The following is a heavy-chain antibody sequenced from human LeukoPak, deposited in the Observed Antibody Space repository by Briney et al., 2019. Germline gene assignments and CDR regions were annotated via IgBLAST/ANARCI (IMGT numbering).Heavy chain of an antibody. CDR3: ARGSPSLRYSTYGTDV. Sequence: GGSLRLSCAASGFTFSSYSMNWVRQAPGKGLEWVSSISSSSSYIYYADSVKGRFTISRDNAKNSLYLQMNSLRAEDTAVYYCARGSPSLRYSTYGTDVWGQGTTVTVSS. D-gene: IGHD3-9*01. V-gene: IGHV3-21*01. CDR2: ISSSSSYI. CDR1: GFTFSSYS. J-gene: IGHJ6*02.